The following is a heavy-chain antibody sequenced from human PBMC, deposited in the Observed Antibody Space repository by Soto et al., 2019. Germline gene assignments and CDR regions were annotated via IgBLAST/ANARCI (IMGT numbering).Heavy chain of an antibody. CDR1: GFSLRSSGLG. CDR2: IYWNDDK. V-gene: IGHV2-5*01. Sequence: SGPTLVNPKQTPKLTCSFSGFSLRSSGLGVAWIRQPPGKALEWLALIYWNDDKSYSPSLKSRLTITKDTSKNQVVLTMTNMDPMDTATYYGAHRPPSGRDYWGQGTRVTVSS. CDR3: AHRPPSGRDY. J-gene: IGHJ4*02.